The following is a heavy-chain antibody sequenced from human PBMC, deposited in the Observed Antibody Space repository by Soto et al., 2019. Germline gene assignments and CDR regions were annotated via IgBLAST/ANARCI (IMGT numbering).Heavy chain of an antibody. V-gene: IGHV3-74*01. CDR2: INSDGSST. CDR3: ARDSRFLEWLLLGPNYYYYGMDV. J-gene: IGHJ6*02. Sequence: PGGSLRLSCAASGFTFSSYWMHWVRQAPGKGLVWVSRINSDGSSTSYADSVKGRFTISRDNAKNTLYLQMNSLRAEDTAVYYCARDSRFLEWLLLGPNYYYYGMDVWGQGTTVTVSS. D-gene: IGHD3-3*01. CDR1: GFTFSSYW.